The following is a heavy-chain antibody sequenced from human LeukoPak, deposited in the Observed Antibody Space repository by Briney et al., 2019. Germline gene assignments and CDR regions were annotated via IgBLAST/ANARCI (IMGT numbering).Heavy chain of an antibody. V-gene: IGHV4-39*01. CDR3: ARRRQYSSSSYWFDP. J-gene: IGHJ5*02. Sequence: PSETLSLTCTVSGGSISSSSYYWGWIRQPPGKGLGWIGSIYYSGSTYYNPSLKSRVTISVDTSKNQFSLKLSSVTAADTAVYYCARRRQYSSSSYWFDPWGQGTLVTVSS. CDR2: IYYSGST. CDR1: GGSISSSSYY. D-gene: IGHD6-6*01.